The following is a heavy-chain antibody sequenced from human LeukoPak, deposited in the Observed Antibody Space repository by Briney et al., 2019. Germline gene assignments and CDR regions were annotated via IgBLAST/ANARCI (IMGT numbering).Heavy chain of an antibody. CDR2: IYHSGST. J-gene: IGHJ5*02. D-gene: IGHD2-21*01. CDR1: GYSISSGYY. V-gene: IGHV4-38-2*02. CDR3: ARASLIPYNWFDP. Sequence: PSETLSLTCTVSGYSISSGYYWGWIRQPPGKGLEWIGSIYHSGSTYYNPSLKSRVTISVDTSKNQSSLKLSSVTAADTAVYYCARASLIPYNWFDPWGQGTLVTVSS.